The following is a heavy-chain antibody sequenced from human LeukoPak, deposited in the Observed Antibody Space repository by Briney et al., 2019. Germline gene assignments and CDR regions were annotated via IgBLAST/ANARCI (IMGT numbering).Heavy chain of an antibody. J-gene: IGHJ5*01. V-gene: IGHV4-38-2*02. CDR3: AREGAYRTYGDYSPFDF. D-gene: IGHD4-17*01. CDR1: DYPISSGYY. CDR2: VFHSGRT. Sequence: SETLSLTCMVSDYPISSGYYWGWIRQPPGKGLEWIASVFHSGRTFYNPSLKSRVTMSVDTSRIQFSLKVTSVTAADTAVYYCAREGAYRTYGDYSPFDFWGQGTLVTVSS.